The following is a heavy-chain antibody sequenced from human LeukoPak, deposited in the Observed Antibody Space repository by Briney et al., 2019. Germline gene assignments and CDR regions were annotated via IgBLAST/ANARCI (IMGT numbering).Heavy chain of an antibody. Sequence: GASVKVSCKASGYTFTDYFMNWMRQAPGQRLEWMGWINAGNGNTKYSQKLQGRVTITRDTSSSTAYMQLSSLRSEDTAVYYCARGPEMATISPPVDWGQGTLVTVSS. CDR1: GYTFTDYF. J-gene: IGHJ4*02. CDR2: INAGNGNT. V-gene: IGHV1/OR15-3*01. CDR3: ARGPEMATISPPVD. D-gene: IGHD5-24*01.